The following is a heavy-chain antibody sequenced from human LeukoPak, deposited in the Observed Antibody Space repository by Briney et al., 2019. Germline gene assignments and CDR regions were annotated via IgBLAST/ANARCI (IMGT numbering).Heavy chain of an antibody. V-gene: IGHV4-4*09. CDR3: ARRYSNTWFRFDP. CDR1: GGPIRSYH. CDR2: IYTSGNT. J-gene: IGHJ5*02. Sequence: PSETLSLTCTFSGGPIRSYHWSWIRQPPGKGPEWIGFIYTSGNTNYNPSLKSRVTISLDTSKNQFSLKLSSVTAADTAMYYCARRYSNTWFRFDPWGQGTLVTVSS. D-gene: IGHD6-13*01.